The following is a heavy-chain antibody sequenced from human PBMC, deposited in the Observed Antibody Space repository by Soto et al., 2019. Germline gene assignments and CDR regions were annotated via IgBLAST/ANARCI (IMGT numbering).Heavy chain of an antibody. D-gene: IGHD3-9*01. J-gene: IGHJ4*02. CDR1: GFTFSSYA. V-gene: IGHV3-23*01. CDR3: AKQANVLRYFDWLN. CDR2: ISGSGGST. Sequence: GGSLRLSCAASGFTFSSYAMSWVRQAPGKGLEWASAISGSGGSTYYADSVKGRFTISRDNSKNTLYLQMNSLRAEDTAVYYCAKQANVLRYFDWLNWGQGTLVTVSS.